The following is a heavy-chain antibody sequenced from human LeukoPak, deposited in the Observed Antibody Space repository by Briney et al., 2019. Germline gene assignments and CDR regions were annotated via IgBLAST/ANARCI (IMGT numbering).Heavy chain of an antibody. J-gene: IGHJ6*03. CDR1: GFTFSGSA. Sequence: GVSLKLSCAASGFTFSGSAMPWVRRASGKGLEWVGRIRSKANSYATAYAASVKGRFTISRDDSKNTAYLQMNSLKTEDTAVYYCTRSDYYYYYMDVWGKGTTVTVSS. CDR2: IRSKANSYAT. V-gene: IGHV3-73*01. CDR3: TRSDYYYYYMDV.